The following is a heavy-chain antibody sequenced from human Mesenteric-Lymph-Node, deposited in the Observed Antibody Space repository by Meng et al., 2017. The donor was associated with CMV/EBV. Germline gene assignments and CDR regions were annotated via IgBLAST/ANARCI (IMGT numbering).Heavy chain of an antibody. Sequence: SLKISCAASGFTFDDYAMHWVRQAPGKGLEWVSGISWNSGSIGYADSVKGRFTISRDNAKNSLYLQMNSLRAEDTALYYCAKGLGWELPKTAFDYWGQGTLVTSPQ. V-gene: IGHV3-9*01. CDR3: AKGLGWELPKTAFDY. CDR2: ISWNSGSI. D-gene: IGHD1-26*01. CDR1: GFTFDDYA. J-gene: IGHJ4*02.